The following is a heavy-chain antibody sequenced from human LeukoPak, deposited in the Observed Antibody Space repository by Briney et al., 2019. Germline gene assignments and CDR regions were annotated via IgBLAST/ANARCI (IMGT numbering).Heavy chain of an antibody. CDR1: GGSFSGYY. J-gene: IGHJ4*02. CDR3: ARLKKGFTFDY. V-gene: IGHV4-34*01. Sequence: SETLSLTCAVYGGSFSGYYWSWLRQPPGKGLEWIGEINHSGSTNYNPSLKSRVTISVDTSKNQFSLKLSSVTAADTAVYYCARLKKGFTFDYWGQGTLVTVSS. CDR2: INHSGST.